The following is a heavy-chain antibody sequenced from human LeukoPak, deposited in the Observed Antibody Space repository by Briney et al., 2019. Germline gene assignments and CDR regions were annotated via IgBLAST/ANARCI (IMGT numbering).Heavy chain of an antibody. CDR3: ARGRPNLYCSSTSCYHYYYYGMDI. D-gene: IGHD2-2*01. V-gene: IGHV4-34*01. CDR1: GGSFSGYY. Sequence: SETLSLTCAVYGGSFSGYYWSWIRQPPGKGLEWIGEINHSGSTNYNPSLKSRVTISVDTSKNQFSLKLSSVTAADTAVYYCARGRPNLYCSSTSCYHYYYYGMDIWGQGTTVTVSS. CDR2: INHSGST. J-gene: IGHJ6*02.